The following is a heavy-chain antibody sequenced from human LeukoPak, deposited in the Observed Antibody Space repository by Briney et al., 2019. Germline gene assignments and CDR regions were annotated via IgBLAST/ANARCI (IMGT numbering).Heavy chain of an antibody. Sequence: ASVKVSCKVSGYTLTELSMHWVRQAPGKGLEWMGGFDPEDGETIYAQKFQGRVTMTEDTSTDTAYMELSSLRSEDTAVYYCASSTTPGDYYYMDVWGKXTTVXVSS. CDR1: GYTLTELS. J-gene: IGHJ6*03. CDR2: FDPEDGET. D-gene: IGHD4-11*01. V-gene: IGHV1-24*01. CDR3: ASSTTPGDYYYMDV.